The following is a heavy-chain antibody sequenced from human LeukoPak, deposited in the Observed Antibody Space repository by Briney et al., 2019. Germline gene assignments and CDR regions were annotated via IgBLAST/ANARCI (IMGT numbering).Heavy chain of an antibody. Sequence: GGSLRLSCAASGFPFSSYGMHWVRQAPGKGLESVAVIWHDASNTYYVDSVKGRFTISRDNSKNMLYLQLNSLRVEDTAVYFSARAGPQGFGVDVWGQGTTVIVSS. CDR3: ARAGPQGFGVDV. J-gene: IGHJ6*02. CDR1: GFPFSSYG. V-gene: IGHV3-33*01. CDR2: IWHDASNT.